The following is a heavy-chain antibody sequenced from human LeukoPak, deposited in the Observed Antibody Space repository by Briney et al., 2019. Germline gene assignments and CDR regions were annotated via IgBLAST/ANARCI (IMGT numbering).Heavy chain of an antibody. CDR3: AKSLTYYYDSSGSKSTLDY. Sequence: GGSLRLSCAASGFTFSSYAMSWVRQAPGKGLEWVSGISGSGGSTYYADSVKGRFIISRDNSKNTLYVQMNSLRAEDTAVYYCAKSLTYYYDSSGSKSTLDYWGQGTLVTVSS. CDR2: ISGSGGST. CDR1: GFTFSSYA. V-gene: IGHV3-23*01. D-gene: IGHD3-22*01. J-gene: IGHJ4*02.